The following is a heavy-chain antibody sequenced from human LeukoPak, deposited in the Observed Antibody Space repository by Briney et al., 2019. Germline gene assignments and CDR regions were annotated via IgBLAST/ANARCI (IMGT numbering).Heavy chain of an antibody. D-gene: IGHD3-22*01. CDR1: GGSFSGYY. J-gene: IGHJ4*02. Sequence: MPSETLSLTCAVYGGSFSGYYWSWIRQPPGKGLEWIGEINHSGSTNYNPSLKSRVTISIDTSKNQFSLKLSSVTAADTAVYYCASSDYYDSSGHQDYWGQGTLVTVSS. CDR2: INHSGST. V-gene: IGHV4-34*01. CDR3: ASSDYYDSSGHQDY.